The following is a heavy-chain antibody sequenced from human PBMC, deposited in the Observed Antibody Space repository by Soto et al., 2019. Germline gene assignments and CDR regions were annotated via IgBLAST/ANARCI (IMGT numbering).Heavy chain of an antibody. CDR1: GFTFSSYS. D-gene: IGHD6-13*01. Sequence: EVQLVESGGGLVQPGGSLRLSCAASGFTFSSYSMNWVRQAPGKGLEWVSYISSSSSTIYYADSVKGRFTISRDNAKNSLYLQMNSLRAEDPAVYYCARDLGSSWYPEYFQHWGQGTLVTVSS. CDR3: ARDLGSSWYPEYFQH. J-gene: IGHJ1*01. V-gene: IGHV3-48*01. CDR2: ISSSSSTI.